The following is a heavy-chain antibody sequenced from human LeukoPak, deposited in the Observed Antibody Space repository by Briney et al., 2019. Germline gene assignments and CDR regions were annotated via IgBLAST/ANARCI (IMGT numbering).Heavy chain of an antibody. CDR2: ISGSGGST. CDR3: VSPKYSSAWFFDY. CDR1: GFTFSSYA. J-gene: IGHJ4*02. Sequence: GGSLRLSCAASGFTFSSYAMSWVRQAPGRGLEWVSAISGSGGSTYNADSVKGRFTISRDKSKNTLYLQMNGLRAEDTAVYYCVSPKYSSAWFFDYWGQGTLVTVSS. D-gene: IGHD6-19*01. V-gene: IGHV3-23*01.